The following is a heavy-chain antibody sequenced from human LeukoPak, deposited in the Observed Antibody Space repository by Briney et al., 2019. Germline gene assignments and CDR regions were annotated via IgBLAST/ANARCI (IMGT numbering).Heavy chain of an antibody. CDR1: GGSFSGYY. J-gene: IGHJ5*02. D-gene: IGHD3-10*01. Sequence: PSETLSLTCAVYGGSFSGYYWSWIRQPTGKGLEWIGEINHSGSTNYNPSLKSRVTISVDTSKNQFSLKLSSVTAADTAVYYCARRTKYYYGSGSYWPTWGQGTLVTVSS. CDR3: ARRTKYYYGSGSYWPT. CDR2: INHSGST. V-gene: IGHV4-34*01.